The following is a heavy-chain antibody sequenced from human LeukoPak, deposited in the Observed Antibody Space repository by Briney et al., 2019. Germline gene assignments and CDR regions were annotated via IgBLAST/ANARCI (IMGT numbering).Heavy chain of an antibody. V-gene: IGHV1-2*02. CDR3: ARDSAVYDGSGYFLHAFDI. CDR1: GYTFTGYY. Sequence: ASVKVSCKASGYTFTGYYMHWVRQAPGQGLEWMGWINPNSGGTKCAQNFQGRVTMTRDTSISTAYMELSRLRSDDTAVYYCARDSAVYDGSGYFLHAFDIWGQGTMVTVSS. CDR2: INPNSGGT. D-gene: IGHD3-22*01. J-gene: IGHJ3*02.